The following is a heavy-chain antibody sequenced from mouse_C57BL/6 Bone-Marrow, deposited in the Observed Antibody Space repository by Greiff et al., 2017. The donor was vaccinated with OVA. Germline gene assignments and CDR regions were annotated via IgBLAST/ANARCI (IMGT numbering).Heavy chain of an antibody. CDR2: IYPGDGDT. CDR1: GYAFSSSW. J-gene: IGHJ2*01. CDR3: ARSDWDFDY. V-gene: IGHV1-82*01. D-gene: IGHD4-1*01. Sequence: QVQLQQSGPELVKPGASVKISCKASGYAFSSSWMNWVKQRPGKGLEWIGRIYPGDGDTNYNGKFKGKATLTADKSSSTAYMQLSSLTSEDAAVYFCARSDWDFDYWGQGTTLTVSS.